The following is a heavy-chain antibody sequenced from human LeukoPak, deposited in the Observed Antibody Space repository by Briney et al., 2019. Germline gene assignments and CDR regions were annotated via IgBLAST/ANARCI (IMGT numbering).Heavy chain of an antibody. CDR2: ISSDGSST. J-gene: IGHJ6*04. V-gene: IGHV3-74*01. D-gene: IGHD3-10*02. Sequence: PGGSLRLSCAASGFTFSSYWMQWVRHAPGKGLVWVSYISSDGSSTNYADSVKGRFTISRDNAKNSLYLQMNSLRGEDTAVYYCAELGITMIGGVWGKGTTVTISS. CDR1: GFTFSSYW. CDR3: AELGITMIGGV.